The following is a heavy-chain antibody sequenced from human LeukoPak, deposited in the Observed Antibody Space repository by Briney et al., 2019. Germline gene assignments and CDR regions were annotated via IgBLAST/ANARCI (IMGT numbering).Heavy chain of an antibody. CDR2: IVVGSGNT. J-gene: IGHJ6*02. V-gene: IGHV1-58*01. CDR1: GFTFTSSA. CDR3: AADAVLMVLYGMDV. D-gene: IGHD2-8*01. Sequence: SVKVSCKASGFTFTSSAVQWVRQARGQRLEWIGWIVVGSGNTNYAQKFQERVTITRDMSTGTAYMELSSLRSEDTAVYYCAADAVLMVLYGMDVWGQGTTVTVSS.